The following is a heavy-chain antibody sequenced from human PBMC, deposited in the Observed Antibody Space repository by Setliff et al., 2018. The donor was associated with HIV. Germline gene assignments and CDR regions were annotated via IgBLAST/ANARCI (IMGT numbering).Heavy chain of an antibody. V-gene: IGHV4-31*03. CDR2: IYYTGTT. Sequence: PSETLSLTCTVSGGSISSGGYYWSWIRQHPGKGLEWIGYIYYTGTTHYNPSLKSRVTMSVDTSKNHVSLKLSSVTAADTAVYYCARHNCGTTACYGVVVWGQGTMVTVSS. CDR3: ARHNCGTTACYGVVV. J-gene: IGHJ3*01. CDR1: GGSISSGGYY. D-gene: IGHD2-2*01.